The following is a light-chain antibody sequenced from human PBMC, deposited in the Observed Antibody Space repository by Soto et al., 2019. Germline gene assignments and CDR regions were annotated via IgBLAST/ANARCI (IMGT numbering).Light chain of an antibody. CDR1: QILSSNY. CDR3: QQYGGSPSIT. J-gene: IGKJ5*01. CDR2: GES. V-gene: IGKV3-20*01. Sequence: EIVLTQSPGTLSLSPWERATLSCRASQILSSNYLAWYQQKPGQAPRLLIYGESRRATGIPDRFSGSGSGTDFTLAIRRLEPEDSAVYYCQQYGGSPSITFGQGTRLEIK.